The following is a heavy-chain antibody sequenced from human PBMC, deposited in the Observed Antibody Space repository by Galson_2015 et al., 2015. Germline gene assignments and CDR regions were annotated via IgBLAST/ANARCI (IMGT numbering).Heavy chain of an antibody. CDR3: ARHGRGDSGYDSPSPYYFDY. CDR1: GGSISSYY. Sequence: SEPLSLTCTVSGGSISSYYWSWIRQPPGKGLEWIGYIYYSGSTNYNPSLKSRVTISVDTSKNQFSLKLSSVTAADTAVYYCARHGRGDSGYDSPSPYYFDYWGQGTLVTVSS. V-gene: IGHV4-59*08. D-gene: IGHD5-12*01. CDR2: IYYSGST. J-gene: IGHJ4*01.